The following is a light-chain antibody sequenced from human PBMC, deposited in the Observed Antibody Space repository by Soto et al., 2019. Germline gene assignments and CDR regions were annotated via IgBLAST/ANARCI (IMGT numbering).Light chain of an antibody. CDR3: QQYNSYVT. J-gene: IGKJ1*01. CDR2: KAS. CDR1: QDISNY. Sequence: IQMTHSPSSPSASVGDRGTITFQASQDISNYLNWYQQKPGKAPKLLIYKASSLESGVPSRFSGSGSGTEFTLTISSLQPDDFATYYCQQYNSYVTFGQGTKVDIK. V-gene: IGKV1-5*03.